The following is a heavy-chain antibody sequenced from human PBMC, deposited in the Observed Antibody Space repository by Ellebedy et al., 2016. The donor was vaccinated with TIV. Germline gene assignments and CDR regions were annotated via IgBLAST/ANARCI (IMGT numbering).Heavy chain of an antibody. V-gene: IGHV4-30-4*01. J-gene: IGHJ3*02. CDR3: ARGLGYCSGGSCYIDAFDI. Sequence: MPSETLSLTCTVSGGSISSGDYYWSWIRQPPGKGLEWIGYIYYSGSTYYNPSLKSRVTISLDTSKNQFSLKLSSVTAADTAVYYCARGLGYCSGGSCYIDAFDIWGQGTMVTVSS. CDR1: GGSISSGDYY. CDR2: IYYSGST. D-gene: IGHD2-15*01.